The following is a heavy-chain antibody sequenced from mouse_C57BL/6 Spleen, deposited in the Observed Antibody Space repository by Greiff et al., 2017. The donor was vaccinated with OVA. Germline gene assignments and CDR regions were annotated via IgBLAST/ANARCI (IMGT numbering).Heavy chain of an antibody. Sequence: VHVKQSGPVLARPGASVKMSCKTSGYTFTSYWMHWVKQRPGQGLEWIGAIYPGNSDTSYNQKFKGKAKLTAVTSASTAYMELSSLTNEDSAVYYCTRNYGSSYYFDYWGQGTTLTVSS. V-gene: IGHV1-5*01. J-gene: IGHJ2*01. CDR3: TRNYGSSYYFDY. D-gene: IGHD1-1*01. CDR1: GYTFTSYW. CDR2: IYPGNSDT.